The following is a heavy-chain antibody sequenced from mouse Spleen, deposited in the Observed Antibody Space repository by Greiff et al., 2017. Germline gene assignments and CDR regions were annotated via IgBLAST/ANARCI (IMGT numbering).Heavy chain of an antibody. CDR1: GFSLTSYG. CDR3: ARHGNYDAMDY. V-gene: IGHV2-6-1*01. Sequence: VKLMESGPGLVAPSQSLSITCTISGFSLTSYGVHWVRQPPGKGLEWLVVIWSDGSTTYNSALKSRLSISKDNSKSQVFLKVNSLQADDTAMYYCARHGNYDAMDYWGQGTSVTVSS. CDR2: IWSDGST. J-gene: IGHJ4*01. D-gene: IGHD2-1*01.